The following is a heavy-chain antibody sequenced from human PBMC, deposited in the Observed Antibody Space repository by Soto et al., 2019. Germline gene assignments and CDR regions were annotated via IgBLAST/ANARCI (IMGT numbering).Heavy chain of an antibody. V-gene: IGHV6-1*01. D-gene: IGHD6-13*01. CDR2: TYYRSKWYN. Sequence: SQTLSLTCAISGDSVSSNSAAWNWIRQSPSRGLEWLGRTYYRSKWYNDYAVSVKSRITINPDTSKNQFSLQLNSVTPEDTAVYYCARDFGSSSWPSVLYYFDYWGQGTLVTVSS. CDR3: ARDFGSSSWPSVLYYFDY. CDR1: GDSVSSNSAA. J-gene: IGHJ4*02.